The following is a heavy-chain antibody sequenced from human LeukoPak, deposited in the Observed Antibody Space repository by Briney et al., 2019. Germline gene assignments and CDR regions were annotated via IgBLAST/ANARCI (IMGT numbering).Heavy chain of an antibody. J-gene: IGHJ4*02. D-gene: IGHD7-27*01. V-gene: IGHV4-39*01. CDR1: GGSISSSSYY. Sequence: SETLSLTCTVSGGSISSSSYYWGWIRQPPGTGLEWIGSIYYSGSTYYNPSLKSRVTISVDTSKNQFSLKLSSVTAADTAVYYCARHPWGAPVGYFDYWGQGTLVTVSS. CDR2: IYYSGST. CDR3: ARHPWGAPVGYFDY.